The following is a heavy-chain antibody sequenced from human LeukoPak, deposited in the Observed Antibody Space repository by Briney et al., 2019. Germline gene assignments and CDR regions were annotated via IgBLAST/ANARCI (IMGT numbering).Heavy chain of an antibody. CDR1: GFTFSRYC. Sequence: GGSLRLSCAGSGFTFSRYCMSWVRQAPGKGLEWVANIKEDGSEENYVDSVKGRFTISRDNAKNSLYLQMNSLRAEDTAVYYCARDVYTSGYYRIWGQGILVTVPS. D-gene: IGHD3-3*01. CDR2: IKEDGSEE. V-gene: IGHV3-7*03. CDR3: ARDVYTSGYYRI. J-gene: IGHJ4*02.